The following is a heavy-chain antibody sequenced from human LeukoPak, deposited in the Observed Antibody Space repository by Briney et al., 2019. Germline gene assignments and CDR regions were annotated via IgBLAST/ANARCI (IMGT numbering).Heavy chain of an antibody. CDR3: ARHLGLGYFDWLQLAYYFDY. D-gene: IGHD3-9*01. J-gene: IGHJ4*02. CDR2: ISYDGSNK. Sequence: GGSLRLSCAASGFTFSSYGMHWVRQAPGKGLEWVAVISYDGSNKYYADSVKGRFTISRDNSKNTLYLQMNSLRAEDTAVYYCARHLGLGYFDWLQLAYYFDYWGQGTLVTVSS. CDR1: GFTFSSYG. V-gene: IGHV3-30*19.